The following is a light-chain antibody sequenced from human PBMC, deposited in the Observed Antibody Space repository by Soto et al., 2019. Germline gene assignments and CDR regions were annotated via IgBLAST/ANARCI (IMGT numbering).Light chain of an antibody. V-gene: IGKV3-15*01. J-gene: IGKJ1*01. Sequence: EIVMTQSPATLYVSQGERLTLSCRASQSVSSNLAWYQQKPGQAPRLLIYGASTRATGIPARFSGSGSGTEFTLTISSLQSEEYAVYYCQQYNNWPPWTFGQGTRVEI. CDR1: QSVSSN. CDR2: GAS. CDR3: QQYNNWPPWT.